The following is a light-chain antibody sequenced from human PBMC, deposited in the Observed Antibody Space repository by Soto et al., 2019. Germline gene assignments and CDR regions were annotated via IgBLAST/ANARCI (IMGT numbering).Light chain of an antibody. Sequence: IQMTQSPSTLSASVGDRVTISCRASERISYWVAWYQQKPGEAPKLLIYRASTSQSGVPSRFSGSGSGTAFALTITSLQPDDIATYYCQQYSSYPWTFGQGTKVEV. CDR1: ERISYW. V-gene: IGKV1-5*03. CDR3: QQYSSYPWT. J-gene: IGKJ1*01. CDR2: RAS.